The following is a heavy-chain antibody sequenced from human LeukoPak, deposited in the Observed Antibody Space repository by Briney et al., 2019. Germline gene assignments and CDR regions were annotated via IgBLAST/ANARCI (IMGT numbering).Heavy chain of an antibody. CDR2: INPNSGGT. J-gene: IGHJ4*02. CDR1: GYTFTGYY. CDR3: ARYSGGGYYDYFDY. Sequence: ASVKVSCKASGYTFTGYYMHWVRQAPGQGLEWMGWINPNSGGTNYAQKFQGRVTMTRDTSISTAYMELSRLRSGDTAVYYCARYSGGGYYDYFDYWGQGTLVTVSS. D-gene: IGHD3-22*01. V-gene: IGHV1-2*02.